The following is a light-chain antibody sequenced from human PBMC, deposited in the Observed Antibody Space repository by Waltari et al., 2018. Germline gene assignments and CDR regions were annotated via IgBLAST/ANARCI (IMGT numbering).Light chain of an antibody. CDR1: QDISNY. J-gene: IGKJ3*01. V-gene: IGKV1-33*01. CDR2: DAS. Sequence: DIQLTQSPSSLSASVGDRVTITCRASQDISNYLNWYKQKPGKAPKLLIYDASILETGVPSRFSGSQSGTDFTLTISSLLPEDIATYYCQRYDNLPVFAFGPGTKVDVK. CDR3: QRYDNLPVFA.